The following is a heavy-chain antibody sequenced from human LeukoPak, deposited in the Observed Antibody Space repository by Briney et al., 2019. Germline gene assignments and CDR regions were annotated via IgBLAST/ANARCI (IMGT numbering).Heavy chain of an antibody. Sequence: GGSLRLSCAASGFTFSICAMSWVRHTPGKGLEWVSTISGSGTSTYYADSVKGRFTVSRDNSKNTLHLQMKSLSAADTAVYYCAQIPFRSGDYHFDYWGQGTLLTVSS. D-gene: IGHD3-3*01. CDR1: GFTFSICA. V-gene: IGHV3-23*01. CDR2: ISGSGTST. J-gene: IGHJ4*02. CDR3: AQIPFRSGDYHFDY.